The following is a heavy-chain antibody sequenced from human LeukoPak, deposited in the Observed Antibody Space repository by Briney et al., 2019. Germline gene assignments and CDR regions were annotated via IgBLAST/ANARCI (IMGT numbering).Heavy chain of an antibody. J-gene: IGHJ4*02. D-gene: IGHD3-10*01. CDR2: IWYDGSNK. CDR3: ARAFSITMVRENYFDY. CDR1: GFTFSSYG. Sequence: PGGSLRLSCAASGFTFSSYGMHWVRQAPGKGLEWVAVIWYDGSNKYYADSVKGRFTISRDNSKNTLYLQMNSLRAEDTAVYYCARAFSITMVRENYFDYWGQGTLVTVSS. V-gene: IGHV3-33*01.